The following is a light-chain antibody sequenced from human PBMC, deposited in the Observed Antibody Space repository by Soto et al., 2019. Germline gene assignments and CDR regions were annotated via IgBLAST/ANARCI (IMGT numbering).Light chain of an antibody. Sequence: QSALTQPASVSVSPGQSITISCTGTSSDVGGYNYVSWYQQHPGKAPKLMIYEVSNRPSGVSNRFSGSKSGNTASLTITGLQAEDEADYYCSSYTSSSPFVFGTGTKLTVL. CDR3: SSYTSSSPFV. CDR2: EVS. CDR1: SSDVGGYNY. J-gene: IGLJ1*01. V-gene: IGLV2-14*01.